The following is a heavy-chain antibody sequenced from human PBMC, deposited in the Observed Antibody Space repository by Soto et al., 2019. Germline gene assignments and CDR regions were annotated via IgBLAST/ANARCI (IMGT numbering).Heavy chain of an antibody. D-gene: IGHD1-7*01. J-gene: IGHJ5*02. Sequence: ASVKVSCKASAYTFTSYCMHWVRQAPGQGLEWMGIINPSGGSTSYAQKFQGRVTMTRDTSTSTVYTELSSLRSEETAVYYCARSYNWNYGWWFDPWGQGTLVTVSS. CDR1: AYTFTSYC. CDR2: INPSGGST. CDR3: ARSYNWNYGWWFDP. V-gene: IGHV1-46*01.